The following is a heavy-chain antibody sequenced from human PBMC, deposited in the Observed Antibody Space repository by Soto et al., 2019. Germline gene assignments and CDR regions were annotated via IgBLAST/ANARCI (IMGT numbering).Heavy chain of an antibody. V-gene: IGHV4-34*01. CDR3: ARGVVDPHQRDYAFDI. D-gene: IGHD4-17*01. CDR2: INQSGTT. CDR1: GGSFSGYY. J-gene: IGHJ4*02. Sequence: QVQLQQWGAGLLKPSETLSVTCAVYGGSFSGYYWSWIRQPPGKGLEWIGEINQSGTTHSNPSLKSRVIISVDTSKKQFSLTLTSVTDADTAVYYCARGVVDPHQRDYAFDIWGQVTLVTLSS.